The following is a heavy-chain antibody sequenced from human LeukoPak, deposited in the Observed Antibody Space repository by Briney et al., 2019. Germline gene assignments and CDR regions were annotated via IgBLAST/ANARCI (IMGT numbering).Heavy chain of an antibody. J-gene: IGHJ5*02. V-gene: IGHV4-59*08. Sequence: SGTLSLTCTVSGGSISSYYWSWIRQPPGKGLEWIGYIYYSGSTNYNPSLKSRVTISVDTSKNQFSLKLSSVTAADTAVYYCARTIVVVPAALADWFDPWGQGTLVSVST. CDR1: GGSISSYY. CDR2: IYYSGST. CDR3: ARTIVVVPAALADWFDP. D-gene: IGHD2-2*01.